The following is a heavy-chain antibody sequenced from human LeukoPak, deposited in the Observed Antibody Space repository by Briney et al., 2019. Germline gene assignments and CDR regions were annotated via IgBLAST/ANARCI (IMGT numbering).Heavy chain of an antibody. CDR2: ISSSSSYI. D-gene: IGHD2-2*01. V-gene: IGHV3-21*04. CDR1: GFTFSSYS. J-gene: IGHJ5*02. CDR3: ALILGYCSSTSCSEAWFDP. Sequence: GGSLRLSCAASGFTFSSYSMNWVRQAPGKGLEWVSSISSSSSYIYYADSVKGRFTISRDNAKNSLYLQMNSLRADDTAVYYCALILGYCSSTSCSEAWFDPWGQGTLVTVSS.